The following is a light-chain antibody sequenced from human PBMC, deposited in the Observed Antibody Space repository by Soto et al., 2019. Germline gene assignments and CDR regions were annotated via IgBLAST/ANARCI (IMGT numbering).Light chain of an antibody. V-gene: IGKV3-11*01. CDR2: DAS. CDR1: QSVSSY. CDR3: HQRSTWPRT. Sequence: EIVLTQSPATLSLSPGERATLSCRASQSVSSYLTWYQQKPGQAPRLLFYDASNRATGIPARFSGSGSGTDFTLTISSLEPEDFAVYYCHQRSTWPRTFGQGTKLEIK. J-gene: IGKJ2*01.